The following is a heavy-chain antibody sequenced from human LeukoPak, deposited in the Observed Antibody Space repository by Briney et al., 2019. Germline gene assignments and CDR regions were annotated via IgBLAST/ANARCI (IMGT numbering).Heavy chain of an antibody. CDR3: ARERDTVTTELDC. D-gene: IGHD4-17*01. CDR1: GGSISGYY. V-gene: IGHV4-4*07. Sequence: SETLSLTCTVSGGSISGYYWSWIRQPAGKGLEWIGRVFTSGSTNYNPSVKSRVTISIDKSKNEFYLNLNSVTATDTALYYCARERDTVTTELDCWGQGILVTVSS. CDR2: VFTSGST. J-gene: IGHJ4*02.